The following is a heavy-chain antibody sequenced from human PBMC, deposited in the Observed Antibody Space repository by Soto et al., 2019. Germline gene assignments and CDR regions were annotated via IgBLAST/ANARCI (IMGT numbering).Heavy chain of an antibody. V-gene: IGHV4-39*01. CDR1: GGSISSSSYY. Sequence: SETLSLTCTVSGGSISSSSYYWGWIRQPPGKGLEWIGSIYYSGSTYYNPSLKSRVTISVDTSKNQFSLKLSSVTAADTAVYYCATSSVAARDYWGQGTLVTVSS. CDR2: IYYSGST. J-gene: IGHJ4*02. D-gene: IGHD6-6*01. CDR3: ATSSVAARDY.